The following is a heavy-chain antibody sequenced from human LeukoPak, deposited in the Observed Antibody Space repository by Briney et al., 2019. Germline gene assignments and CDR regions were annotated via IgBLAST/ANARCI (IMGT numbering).Heavy chain of an antibody. CDR1: GFAFSSFA. CDR3: ARDPYSGNYGNDYYYYMDV. CDR2: ISYDGITE. Sequence: GGSLRLSCAASGFAFSSFAMHWVRQAPGKGLEWVSLISYDGITEDYSDSVKGRFTISRDNFKNTLFLQMNSLRDEDTAVYYCARDPYSGNYGNDYYYYMDVWGKGTTVTISS. J-gene: IGHJ6*03. D-gene: IGHD1-26*01. V-gene: IGHV3-30*04.